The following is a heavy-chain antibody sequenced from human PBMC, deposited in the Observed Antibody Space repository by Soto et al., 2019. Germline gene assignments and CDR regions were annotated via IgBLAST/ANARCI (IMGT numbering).Heavy chain of an antibody. V-gene: IGHV3-15*07. D-gene: IGHD4-4*01. CDR2: IKSKTDGGTT. CDR3: TTERNIGNYVVGPFVDY. Sequence: LRLSCAASGFTFSNAWMNWVRQAPGKGLEWVGRIKSKTDGGTTDYAAPVKGRFTISRDDSKNTLYLQMNSLKTEDTAVYYCTTERNIGNYVVGPFVDYWGQGTLVTVSS. CDR1: GFTFSNAW. J-gene: IGHJ4*02.